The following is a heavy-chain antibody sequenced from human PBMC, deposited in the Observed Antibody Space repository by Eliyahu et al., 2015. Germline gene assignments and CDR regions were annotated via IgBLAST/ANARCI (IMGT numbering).Heavy chain of an antibody. V-gene: IGHV3-48*02. Sequence: EVQLVESGGGLVQSGGSXSLXCAASGFTFSVYSMTWVRQAPGKGLEWISYIYSDSSIIDYADSVKGRFTISRDNAKNSLYLQMNSLRDEDTAVYYCARDVRTVTTLDIGYFDYWGQGTLVTVSS. D-gene: IGHD4-17*01. CDR2: IYSDSSII. CDR3: ARDVRTVTTLDIGYFDY. CDR1: GFTFSVYS. J-gene: IGHJ4*02.